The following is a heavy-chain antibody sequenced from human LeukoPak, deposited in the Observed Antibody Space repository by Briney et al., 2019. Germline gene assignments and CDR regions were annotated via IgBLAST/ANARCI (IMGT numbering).Heavy chain of an antibody. V-gene: IGHV1-2*06. CDR1: GYTFTGYY. CDR2: INPNSGGT. J-gene: IGHJ6*02. CDR3: ASDFKASWDYYYGMDV. D-gene: IGHD3-16*01. Sequence: ASVKVSCTASGYTFTGYYMHWVRQAPGQGLEWMGRINPNSGGTNYAQKFQGRVTMTRDTSISTAYMELSRLRSDDTAVYYCASDFKASWDYYYGMDVWGQGTTVTVSS.